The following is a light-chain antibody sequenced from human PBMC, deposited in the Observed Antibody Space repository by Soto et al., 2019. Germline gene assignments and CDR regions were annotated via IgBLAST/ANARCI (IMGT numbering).Light chain of an antibody. V-gene: IGLV1-51*01. CDR2: DTN. CDR1: TSNIGNNY. Sequence: QSVLTQPPSVSAAPGQQVTISCSGETSNIGNNYVSWYQQLPGTAPKLLIYDTNNRPSGIPDRFSGSKSGTSATLGITGLQTGDEAVYYCGAWDSSLSGVLFGGGTKVNVL. J-gene: IGLJ2*01. CDR3: GAWDSSLSGVL.